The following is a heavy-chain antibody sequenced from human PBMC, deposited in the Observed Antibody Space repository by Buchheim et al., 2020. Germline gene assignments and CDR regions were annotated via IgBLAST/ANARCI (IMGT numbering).Heavy chain of an antibody. CDR3: ARGRVATDFDY. D-gene: IGHD5-12*01. CDR1: GFIFSDYY. Sequence: QVHLVESGGGLVKPGESLRLSCAASGFIFSDYYMSWIRQAPGKGLEWVSYISASGATRHYADSVKGRFTISRDNAKNSLHLQMNSLTAGDTAVYYCARGRVATDFDYWGKGTL. CDR2: ISASGATR. J-gene: IGHJ4*02. V-gene: IGHV3-11*01.